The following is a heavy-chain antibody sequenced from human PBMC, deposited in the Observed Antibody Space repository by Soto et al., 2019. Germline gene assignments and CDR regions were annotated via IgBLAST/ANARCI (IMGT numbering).Heavy chain of an antibody. D-gene: IGHD5-18*01. CDR2: LIPIFGTA. V-gene: IGHV1-69*01. J-gene: IGHJ4*02. CDR3: ARHVDTAMVTYFDY. CDR1: GGTFSSYA. Sequence: QVQLVQSGAEVKKPGSSVKVSCKASGGTFSSYAISWVRQAPGQGLEWMGGLIPIFGTANYAQKFQGRVTITADESTSTAYMELSSLRSEDTAVYYCARHVDTAMVTYFDYWGQGTLVTVSS.